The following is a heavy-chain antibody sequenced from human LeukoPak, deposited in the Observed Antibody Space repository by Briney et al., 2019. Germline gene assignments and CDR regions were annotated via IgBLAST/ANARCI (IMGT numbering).Heavy chain of an antibody. V-gene: IGHV1-69*13. CDR3: ARSPDYGDYEYFDY. J-gene: IGHJ4*02. CDR1: GGTFSSYA. D-gene: IGHD4-17*01. CDR2: IIPIFGTA. Sequence: SVKVSCKASGGTFSSYAISWVRQAPGQGLEWMGGIIPIFGTANYAQKFQGRVTITADESTSTAYMELSSLRSEDTAVYYCARSPDYGDYEYFDYWGQGTLVTISS.